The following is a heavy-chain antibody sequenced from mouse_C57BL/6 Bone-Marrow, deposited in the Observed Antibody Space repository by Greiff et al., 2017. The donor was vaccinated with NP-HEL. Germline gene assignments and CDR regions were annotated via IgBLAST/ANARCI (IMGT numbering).Heavy chain of an antibody. CDR2: IDPSDSYT. CDR1: GYTFTSYW. Sequence: QVHVKQSGAELVRPGTSVKLSCKASGYTFTSYWMHWVKQRPGQGLEWIGVIDPSDSYTNYNQKFKGKATLTVDTSSSTAYMQLSSLTSEDSAVYYCARGDYWYFDVWGTGTTVTVSS. V-gene: IGHV1-59*01. J-gene: IGHJ1*03. CDR3: ARGDYWYFDV.